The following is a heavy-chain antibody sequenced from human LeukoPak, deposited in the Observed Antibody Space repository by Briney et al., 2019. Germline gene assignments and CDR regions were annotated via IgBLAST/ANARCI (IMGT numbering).Heavy chain of an antibody. CDR1: GGSISSYY. V-gene: IGHV4-4*07. CDR3: ARDLRVPAATYYYYYYYMDV. CDR2: IYTSGST. D-gene: IGHD2-2*01. Sequence: PSETVSLTCTVSGGSISSYYWSWIRQPAGKGLEWIGRIYTSGSTNYNPSLKSRVTMSVDTSKNQFSLKLSSVTAADTAVYYCARDLRVPAATYYYYYYYMDVWGKGTTVTVSS. J-gene: IGHJ6*03.